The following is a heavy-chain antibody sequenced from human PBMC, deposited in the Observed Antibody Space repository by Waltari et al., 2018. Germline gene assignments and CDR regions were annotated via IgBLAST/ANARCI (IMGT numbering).Heavy chain of an antibody. D-gene: IGHD6-6*01. CDR3: ARDSGSSSRTRYYYYYYMDV. V-gene: IGHV4-4*07. J-gene: IGHJ6*03. Sequence: QVQLQESGPGLVKPSETLSLTCTVSGGSISSYYWSWIRQPAGKGLEWIGRIYTSGSTNYNPSLKSRGTMSVDTSKNQFSLKLSSVTAADTAVYYCARDSGSSSRTRYYYYYYMDVWGKGTTVTVSS. CDR1: GGSISSYY. CDR2: IYTSGST.